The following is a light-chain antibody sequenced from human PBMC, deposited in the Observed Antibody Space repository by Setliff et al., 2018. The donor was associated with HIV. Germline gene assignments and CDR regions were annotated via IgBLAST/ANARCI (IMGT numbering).Light chain of an antibody. J-gene: IGLJ3*02. CDR3: CSYVSGDTWM. CDR1: ATDVGNYES. CDR2: DVN. Sequence: QSALAQPASVSGSPGQSITISCIGSATDVGNYESVSWYQHHPGEVPKLIIYDVNKRPSGISNRFSGSKTGNSASLTISGLHTEDEADYYCCSYVSGDTWMFGGGTKVTVL. V-gene: IGLV2-23*02.